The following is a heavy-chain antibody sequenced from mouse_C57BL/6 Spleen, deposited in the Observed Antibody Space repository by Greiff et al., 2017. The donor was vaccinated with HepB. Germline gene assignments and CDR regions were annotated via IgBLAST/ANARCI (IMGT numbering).Heavy chain of an antibody. CDR3: ARGEDYYYGSSYGGYFDV. J-gene: IGHJ1*03. D-gene: IGHD1-1*01. CDR2: IYPYNGVS. Sequence: VQLKESGPELVKPGASVKISCKASGYSFTGYYMHWVKQSHGNILDWIGYIYPYNGVSSYNQKFKGKATLTVDKSSSTAYMELRSLTSEDSAVYYCARGEDYYYGSSYGGYFDVWGTGTTVTVSS. V-gene: IGHV1-31*01. CDR1: GYSFTGYY.